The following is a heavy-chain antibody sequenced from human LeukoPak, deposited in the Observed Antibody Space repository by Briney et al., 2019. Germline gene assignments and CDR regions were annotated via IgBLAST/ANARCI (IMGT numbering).Heavy chain of an antibody. Sequence: SGGCLRLSCAASGFTFSSYWMSWVRQTPGKGLEWVANIKQDGSEKYYVDSVKGRFTISRDNAKNSLYLQMDSLRAEDTAIYYCARDYAGGWHHIDSWGQGALVTFSS. CDR1: GFTFSSYW. D-gene: IGHD6-19*01. J-gene: IGHJ4*02. CDR3: ARDYAGGWHHIDS. CDR2: IKQDGSEK. V-gene: IGHV3-7*04.